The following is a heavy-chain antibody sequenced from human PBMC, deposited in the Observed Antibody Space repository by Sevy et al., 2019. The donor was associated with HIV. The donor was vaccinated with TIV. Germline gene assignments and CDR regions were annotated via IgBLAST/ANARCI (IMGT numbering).Heavy chain of an antibody. Sequence: GWSLRLSCAASGFIFSDRYMNWIRQAPGKGLEWIAYITSNGNTIYYADSVKGRFTISRDNAKNSLFLQMNSLRAEDTAVYYCASSLLVDGRWGPPYGMDVWGQGTTVTVSS. V-gene: IGHV3-11*01. CDR2: ITSNGNTI. J-gene: IGHJ6*02. D-gene: IGHD3-16*01. CDR3: ASSLLVDGRWGPPYGMDV. CDR1: GFIFSDRY.